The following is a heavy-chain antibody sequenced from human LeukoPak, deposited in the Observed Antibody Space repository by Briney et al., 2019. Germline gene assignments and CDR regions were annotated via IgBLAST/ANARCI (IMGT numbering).Heavy chain of an antibody. CDR1: GGSISSYY. V-gene: IGHV4-59*01. J-gene: IGHJ6*02. Sequence: SETLSLTCTVSGGSISSYYWSWIRRPPGKGLEWIGYIYYSGSANYNPSLKSRVTISVDTSKNQFSLKLSSVTAADTAVYYCARYNGGGSGDYYYYGMDVWGQGTTVTVSS. D-gene: IGHD2-15*01. CDR2: IYYSGSA. CDR3: ARYNGGGSGDYYYYGMDV.